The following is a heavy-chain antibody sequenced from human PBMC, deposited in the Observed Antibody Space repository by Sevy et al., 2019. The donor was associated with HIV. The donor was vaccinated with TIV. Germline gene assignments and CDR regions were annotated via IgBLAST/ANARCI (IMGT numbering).Heavy chain of an antibody. CDR2: IWYDGSHK. J-gene: IGHJ6*02. D-gene: IGHD3-3*01. V-gene: IGHV3-33*01. CDR3: ARTFDFWSTYQTGSCYYYGLDV. Sequence: GGSLRLSCVASGFTLSSHGMHWVRQAPGKGLEWVSLIWYDGSHKFYADSVKGRFTISRDNSKNTLYLQMNSLRAEDTAVYYCARTFDFWSTYQTGSCYYYGLDVWGQGTTVTVSS. CDR1: GFTLSSHG.